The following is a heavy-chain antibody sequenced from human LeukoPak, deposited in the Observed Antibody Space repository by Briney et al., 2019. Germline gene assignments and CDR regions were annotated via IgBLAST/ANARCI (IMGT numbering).Heavy chain of an antibody. CDR3: ARHEGSGSYNY. Sequence: GESLKISCKGSGYSFNSCWIAWVRQVPGKGLECMGIIYPGDSDTRYSPSFQGQVTISADKSISTAYLQWSSLKASDTAMYYCARHEGSGSYNYWGQGTLVTVSS. CDR2: IYPGDSDT. D-gene: IGHD1-26*01. CDR1: GYSFNSCW. V-gene: IGHV5-51*01. J-gene: IGHJ4*02.